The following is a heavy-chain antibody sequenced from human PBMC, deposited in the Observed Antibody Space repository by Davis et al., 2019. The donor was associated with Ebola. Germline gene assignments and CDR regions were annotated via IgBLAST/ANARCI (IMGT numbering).Heavy chain of an antibody. CDR3: ASGDGRGSSYDMDV. D-gene: IGHD5-12*01. CDR1: GFTFSSYS. V-gene: IGHV3-7*03. Sequence: GGSLRLSCAASGFTFSSYSMNWVRQAPGKGSEWVAIIKQDGGEKYYVDSVKGRFTISRDNAKNSLFLQMNSLRAEDTALYYCASGDGRGSSYDMDVWGQGTTVTVSS. CDR2: IKQDGGEK. J-gene: IGHJ6*02.